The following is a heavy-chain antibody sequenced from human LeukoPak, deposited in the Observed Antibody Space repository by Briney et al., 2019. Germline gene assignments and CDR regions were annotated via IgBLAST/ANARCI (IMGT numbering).Heavy chain of an antibody. V-gene: IGHV4-34*01. CDR1: GGSFSGYY. Sequence: SETLSLTCAVYGGSFSGYYWSWIRQPPGEGREWIGEINHSGSTNYNPSLKSRVTISVDTSKNQFSLKLSSVTAADTAVYYCAREHDYFDYWGQGTLVTVSS. CDR3: AREHDYFDY. D-gene: IGHD1-26*01. CDR2: INHSGST. J-gene: IGHJ4*02.